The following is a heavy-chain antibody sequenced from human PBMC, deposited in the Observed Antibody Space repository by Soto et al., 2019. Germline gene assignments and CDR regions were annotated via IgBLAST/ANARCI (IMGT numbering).Heavy chain of an antibody. CDR3: ARDQRDTAMVTPDY. Sequence: GESLRLSWAASGFTFSSYAMHWVRQAPGKGLEWVAVISYDGSNKYYADSVKGRFTISRDNSKNTLYLQMSSLRAEDTAVYYCARDQRDTAMVTPDYWGQGTLVTVYS. CDR2: ISYDGSNK. J-gene: IGHJ4*02. V-gene: IGHV3-30-3*01. D-gene: IGHD5-18*01. CDR1: GFTFSSYA.